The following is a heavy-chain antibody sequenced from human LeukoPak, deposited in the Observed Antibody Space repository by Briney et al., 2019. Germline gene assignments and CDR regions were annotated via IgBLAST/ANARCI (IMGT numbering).Heavy chain of an antibody. J-gene: IGHJ4*02. V-gene: IGHV4-59*08. Sequence: SETLSLTCTVSGGSISSYYWSWIRQPPGKGLEWIGYIYYSGSTNYNPSLKSRVTISVDTSKNQFSLKLSSVTAADTAVYYCARLGDHYDSSGPTPFDYWGQGTLVTVSS. CDR3: ARLGDHYDSSGPTPFDY. D-gene: IGHD3-22*01. CDR2: IYYSGST. CDR1: GGSISSYY.